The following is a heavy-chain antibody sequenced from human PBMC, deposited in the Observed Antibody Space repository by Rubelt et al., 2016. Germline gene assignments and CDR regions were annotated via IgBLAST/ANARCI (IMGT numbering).Heavy chain of an antibody. CDR1: GGSISSYY. Sequence: QVQLQESGPGLVKPSETLSLTCTVSGGSISSYYWSWIRQPPGKGLEWIGYIYYSGSTNYNPSLKSRVTISVDTSKNQFSLKLSSVTAADTAVYYCARGDTGITGTSTDWGQGTLVTVSS. D-gene: IGHD1-7*01. V-gene: IGHV4-59*01. CDR2: IYYSGST. J-gene: IGHJ4*02. CDR3: ARGDTGITGTSTD.